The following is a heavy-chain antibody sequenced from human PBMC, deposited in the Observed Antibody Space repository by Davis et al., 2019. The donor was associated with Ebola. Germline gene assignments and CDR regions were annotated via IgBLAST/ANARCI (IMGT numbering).Heavy chain of an antibody. CDR1: GFTFSSYA. CDR2: ISGSGGST. J-gene: IGHJ5*02. Sequence: SLKISCAASGFTFSSYAMSCVRQAPGTGLEWVSAISGSGGSTYYADSVKGRFTISRDNAKNSLYLQMNSLRAEDTAVYYCARVRGIVAVVALFHPWFDPWGQGTLVTVSS. V-gene: IGHV3-23*01. CDR3: ARVRGIVAVVALFHPWFDP. D-gene: IGHD2-15*01.